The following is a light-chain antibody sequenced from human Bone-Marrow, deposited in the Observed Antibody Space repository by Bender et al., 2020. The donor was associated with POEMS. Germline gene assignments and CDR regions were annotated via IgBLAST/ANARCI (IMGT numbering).Light chain of an antibody. CDR1: NTDTSYYKY. CDR3: SSFTNSDTWV. CDR2: DVS. J-gene: IGLJ3*02. Sequence: QSALTQPASVSGSPGQSITISYTGTNTDTSYYKYVVWYQQHPGTAPKVIIYDVSNRPSGVSNRFSGSKSGSTASLTISRLQAEDEADYYCSSFTNSDTWVFGGGTKLTVL. V-gene: IGLV2-14*03.